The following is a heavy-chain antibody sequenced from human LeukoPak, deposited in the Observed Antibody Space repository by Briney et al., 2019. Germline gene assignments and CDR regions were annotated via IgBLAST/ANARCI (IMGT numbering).Heavy chain of an antibody. D-gene: IGHD6-19*01. Sequence: SGPTLVNPTQTLTLTCTFSGFSLSTSGMCVSWIRQPPGKALEWLARIDWDDDKYYSTSLKTRLTISKDTSKNQVVLTMTNMDPVDTATYYCARFLTAYSSGWGYWYFDLWGRGTLVTVSS. CDR3: ARFLTAYSSGWGYWYFDL. CDR1: GFSLSTSGMC. CDR2: IDWDDDK. V-gene: IGHV2-70*11. J-gene: IGHJ2*01.